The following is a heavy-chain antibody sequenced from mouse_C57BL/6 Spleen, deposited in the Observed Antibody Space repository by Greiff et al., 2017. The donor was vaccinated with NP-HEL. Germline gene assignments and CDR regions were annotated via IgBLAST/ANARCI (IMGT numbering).Heavy chain of an antibody. Sequence: VQLQQPGAELVKPGASVKLSCKASGYTFTSYWMHWVKQRPGQGLEWIGMIHPNSGSTNYNEKFKSKATLTVDKSSSTAYMQLSSLTSEDSAVYYCARYLPSSGYDYWGQGTTLTVSS. J-gene: IGHJ2*01. CDR2: IHPNSGST. CDR1: GYTFTSYW. D-gene: IGHD3-2*02. V-gene: IGHV1-64*01. CDR3: ARYLPSSGYDY.